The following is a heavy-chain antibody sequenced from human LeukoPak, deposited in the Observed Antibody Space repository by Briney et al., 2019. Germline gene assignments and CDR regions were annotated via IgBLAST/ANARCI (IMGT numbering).Heavy chain of an antibody. CDR1: GGTFSSYT. V-gene: IGHV1-18*01. D-gene: IGHD3-3*01. J-gene: IGHJ4*02. CDR2: ISAYNGNT. CDR3: ARRPIYDFWSGYYDY. Sequence: VKVSCKASGGTFSSYTISWVRQAPGQGLEWMGWISAYNGNTNYAQKLQGRVTMTTDTSTSTAYMELRSLRSDDTAVYYCARRPIYDFWSGYYDYWGQGTLVTVSS.